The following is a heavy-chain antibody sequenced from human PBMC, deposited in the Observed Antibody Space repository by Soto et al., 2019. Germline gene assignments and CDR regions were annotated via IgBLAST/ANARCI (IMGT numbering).Heavy chain of an antibody. CDR1: GFTFSSFA. CDR2: TSYDGSNK. Sequence: SLKISCAGSGFTFSSFAMSWVRQAPGKGLEWVAATSYDGSNKYYADSVKGRFIISRDNSKNTLDLLLNTLRAEDTAVYYCAGVYYGGNSVNNYWGQGTPVTVSS. CDR3: AGVYYGGNSVNNY. D-gene: IGHD2-8*01. V-gene: IGHV3-30-3*01. J-gene: IGHJ4*02.